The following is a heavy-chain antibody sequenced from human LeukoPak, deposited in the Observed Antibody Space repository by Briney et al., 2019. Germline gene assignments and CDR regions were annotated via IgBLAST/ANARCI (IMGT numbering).Heavy chain of an antibody. CDR3: AGGYGDYGNY. J-gene: IGHJ4*02. D-gene: IGHD4-17*01. CDR2: ISSSSSYI. CDR1: GFTFSSYS. V-gene: IGHV3-21*01. Sequence: PGGSPRLSCAASGFTFSSYSMNWVRQAPGKGLEWVSSISSSSSYIYYADSVKGRFTISRDNAKNSLYLQMNSLRAEDTAVYYCAGGYGDYGNYWGQGTLVTVSS.